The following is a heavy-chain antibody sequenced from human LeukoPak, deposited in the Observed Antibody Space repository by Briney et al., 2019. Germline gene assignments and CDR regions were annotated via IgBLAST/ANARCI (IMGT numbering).Heavy chain of an antibody. D-gene: IGHD6-19*01. CDR3: ATGTEQQWLSLDY. CDR2: IRSKTDGGTT. Sequence: KPGGSLRLSCVASGFTLKNAWMSWVRQAPGKGLEWVGRIRSKTDGGTTDYAAPVKGRFTISRDDSKNTLYLQMNSLKTEDTAVYFCATGTEQQWLSLDYWGQGILVTVSS. CDR1: GFTLKNAW. J-gene: IGHJ4*02. V-gene: IGHV3-15*01.